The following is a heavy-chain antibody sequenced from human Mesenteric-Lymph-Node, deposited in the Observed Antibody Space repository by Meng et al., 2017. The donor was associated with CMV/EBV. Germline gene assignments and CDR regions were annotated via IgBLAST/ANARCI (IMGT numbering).Heavy chain of an antibody. D-gene: IGHD3-9*01. CDR2: TYYRSKWYS. Sequence: ISGDGVSSNSAAWNWIRQSPSRGLEWLGRTYYRSKWYSDYAVSVKSRITINPDTSKNQFSLQLNSVTPEDTAVYYCARDFESDLDYWGQGTLVTVSS. CDR1: GDGVSSNSAA. J-gene: IGHJ4*02. V-gene: IGHV6-1*01. CDR3: ARDFESDLDY.